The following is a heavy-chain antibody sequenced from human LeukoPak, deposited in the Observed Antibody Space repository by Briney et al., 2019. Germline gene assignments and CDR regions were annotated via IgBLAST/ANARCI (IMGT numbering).Heavy chain of an antibody. V-gene: IGHV4-34*01. D-gene: IGHD6-6*01. Sequence: SETLSLTCAVYGGSFSGYYWSWIRQPPGKGLEWIGEINHSGSTNYNPSLKSRVTISVDTSKNQFSLKLSSVTAADTAAYYCARGGRTSIAARPSSVGDYWGQGTLVTVSS. CDR3: ARGGRTSIAARPSSVGDY. J-gene: IGHJ4*02. CDR1: GGSFSGYY. CDR2: INHSGST.